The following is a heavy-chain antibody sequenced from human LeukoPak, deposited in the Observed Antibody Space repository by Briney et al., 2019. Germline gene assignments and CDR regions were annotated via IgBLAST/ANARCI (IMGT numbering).Heavy chain of an antibody. V-gene: IGHV1-8*01. Sequence: ASVKVSCKASGYTFTNYDINWVRQTTGQGLQWIGCMNPNSGDSGYAQELQGRVTMTRDTSISTAYMELSSLTSEDTALYFCARFSPNENHGDYAFDYWGQGTPVSVSS. D-gene: IGHD4-17*01. J-gene: IGHJ4*02. CDR3: ARFSPNENHGDYAFDY. CDR1: GYTFTNYD. CDR2: MNPNSGDS.